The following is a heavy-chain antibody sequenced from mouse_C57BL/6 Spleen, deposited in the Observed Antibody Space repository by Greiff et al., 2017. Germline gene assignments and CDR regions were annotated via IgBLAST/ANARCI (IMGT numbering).Heavy chain of an antibody. J-gene: IGHJ2*01. CDR3: ARDWDFGSDY. Sequence: QVQLQQPGAELVKPGASVKLSCKASGYTFTSYWLHWVKQRPGQGLEWIGIIHPNSGSTNYNEKFKSKATLPVAKSSSTAYMQLSSLTSEDSAVYYCARDWDFGSDYWGQGTTLTVSS. CDR2: IHPNSGST. V-gene: IGHV1-64*01. CDR1: GYTFTSYW. D-gene: IGHD4-1*01.